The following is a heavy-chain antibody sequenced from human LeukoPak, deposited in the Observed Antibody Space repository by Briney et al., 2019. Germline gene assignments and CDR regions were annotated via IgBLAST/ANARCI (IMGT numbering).Heavy chain of an antibody. CDR3: ARESGDWYLLPIGDFNY. D-gene: IGHD2-21*02. CDR2: IYTSGET. Sequence: SETLSLTCAVSGDSLSSGNYYWTWIRQPAGKGLEWVGRIYTSGETNYNPSLKSRVTILLDTSKNHFSLKLSSVTAADTAVYYCARESGDWYLLPIGDFNYWGQGTLVTVSS. J-gene: IGHJ4*02. V-gene: IGHV4-61*02. CDR1: GDSLSSGNYY.